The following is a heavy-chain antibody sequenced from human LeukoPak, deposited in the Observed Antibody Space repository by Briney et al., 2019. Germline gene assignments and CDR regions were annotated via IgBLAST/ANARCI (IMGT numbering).Heavy chain of an antibody. D-gene: IGHD1-1*01. CDR2: IYHSGST. CDR1: GGSISSGGYY. Sequence: SETLSLTCTVSGGSISSGGYYWSWIRQPPGQGLEWIGYIYHSGSTYYNPSLKSRVTISVDRSKNQFSLKLSSVTAADTAVYYCARVMGMYNWNDWYFDLWGRGTLVTVSS. CDR3: ARVMGMYNWNDWYFDL. V-gene: IGHV4-30-2*01. J-gene: IGHJ2*01.